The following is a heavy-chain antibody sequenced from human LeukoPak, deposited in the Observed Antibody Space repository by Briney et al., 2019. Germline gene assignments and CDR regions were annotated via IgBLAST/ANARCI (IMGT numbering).Heavy chain of an antibody. Sequence: PGGSLRLSCAASGFTVSSNYMSWVRQAPGKGLEWVSVIYSGGSTYYADSVKGRFTISRDNSKNTLYLQMNSLRAEDTAVYYCARDLGIVYYYGMDVWGQGTTVIVSS. CDR3: ARDLGIVYYYGMDV. CDR1: GFTVSSNY. V-gene: IGHV3-53*01. J-gene: IGHJ6*02. CDR2: IYSGGST. D-gene: IGHD7-27*01.